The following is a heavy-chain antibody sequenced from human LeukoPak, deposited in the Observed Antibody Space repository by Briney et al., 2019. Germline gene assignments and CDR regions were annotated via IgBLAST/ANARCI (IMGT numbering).Heavy chain of an antibody. CDR1: GFTFSSYA. Sequence: GGSLRLSCAASGFTFSSYAMSWVRQAPGKGLEWVSAISGSGGSTYYADSVKGRFTISRDNSKNTLYLQMNSLRAEDTAVYYCAKDYYDSSAYYYFGGSNWFDPWGQGTLVTVSS. J-gene: IGHJ5*02. D-gene: IGHD3-22*01. CDR2: ISGSGGST. CDR3: AKDYYDSSAYYYFGGSNWFDP. V-gene: IGHV3-23*01.